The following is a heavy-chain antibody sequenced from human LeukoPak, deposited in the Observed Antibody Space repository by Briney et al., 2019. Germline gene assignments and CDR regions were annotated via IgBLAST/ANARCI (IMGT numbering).Heavy chain of an antibody. V-gene: IGHV3-30*18. D-gene: IGHD6-13*01. CDR3: AKDRTPALIAAAGVDY. Sequence: PGGSLRLSCAASGFTFSSYGMHWVRQAPGKGLEWVAVISYDGSNKYYADSVKGRFTISRDNSKNTLYLQMNGLRAEDTAVYYCAKDRTPALIAAAGVDYWGQGTLVTVSS. J-gene: IGHJ4*02. CDR2: ISYDGSNK. CDR1: GFTFSSYG.